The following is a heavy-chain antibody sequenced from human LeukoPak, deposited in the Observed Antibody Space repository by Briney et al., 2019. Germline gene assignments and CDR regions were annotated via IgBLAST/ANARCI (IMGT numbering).Heavy chain of an antibody. Sequence: GVSLRLSCSASGFTFSSYPMHWVRQSPGKGLQYVSAISSNGGITYYADSVKARFTISRDNSKKTLYLQMSSLRAEDIALYYCVKVSVTGTSVDYWGQGTLVTVSS. CDR1: GFTFSSYP. CDR3: VKVSVTGTSVDY. D-gene: IGHD6-19*01. V-gene: IGHV3-64D*06. CDR2: ISSNGGIT. J-gene: IGHJ4*02.